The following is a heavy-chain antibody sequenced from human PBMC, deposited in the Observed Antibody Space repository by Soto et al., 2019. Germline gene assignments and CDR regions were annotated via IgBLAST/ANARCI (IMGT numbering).Heavy chain of an antibody. D-gene: IGHD1-1*01. J-gene: IGHJ4*02. CDR3: ALCQYRTCVY. V-gene: IGHV4-30-4*01. CDR1: GGSISSGDYY. Sequence: SETLSLTCTVSGGSISSGDYYWSWIRQPPGKGLEWIGYIYYSGSTYYNPSLTSRVTISVDTSKNQFSLKLSSVTAADTAGSYCALCQYRTCVYCSQGTLIPSSS. CDR2: IYYSGST.